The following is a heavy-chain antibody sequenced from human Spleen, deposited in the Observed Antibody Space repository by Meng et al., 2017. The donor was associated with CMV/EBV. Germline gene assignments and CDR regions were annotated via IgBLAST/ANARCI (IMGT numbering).Heavy chain of an antibody. J-gene: IGHJ5*02. CDR3: ATDPWFDP. Sequence: GSLRLSCAVYGGSFSGYYWSWIRQPPGKGLEWIGEINHSGSTNYNPSLKSRVTISVDTSKNQFSLKLSSVTAADTAVYYCATDPWFDPWGQGTLVTVSS. CDR2: INHSGST. V-gene: IGHV4-34*01. CDR1: GGSFSGYY.